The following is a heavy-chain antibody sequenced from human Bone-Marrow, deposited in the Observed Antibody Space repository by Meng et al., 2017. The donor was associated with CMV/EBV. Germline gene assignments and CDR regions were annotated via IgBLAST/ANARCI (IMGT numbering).Heavy chain of an antibody. J-gene: IGHJ2*01. Sequence: GGSLRLSCAASGFTFSSYEMNWVRQAPGKGLEWVSYISSSGSTIYYADSVKGRFTISRDNAKNSLYLQMNSLRAEDTAVYYCARAYDFWSGHNWYFDLLGRGTLVTVSS. CDR2: ISSSGSTI. D-gene: IGHD3-3*01. CDR3: ARAYDFWSGHNWYFDL. CDR1: GFTFSSYE. V-gene: IGHV3-48*03.